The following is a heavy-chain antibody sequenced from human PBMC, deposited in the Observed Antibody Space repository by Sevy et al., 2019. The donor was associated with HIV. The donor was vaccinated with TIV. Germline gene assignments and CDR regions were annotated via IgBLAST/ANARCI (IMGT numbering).Heavy chain of an antibody. CDR3: ARGRIVVVVAATPGYYFDY. CDR1: GFTFSSYA. Sequence: GGSLRLSCAASGFTFSSYAMHWVRQAPGKGLEWVAVISYDGSNKYYADSVKGRFTISRDNSKNTLYLQMNSLRAEDTAVYYCARGRIVVVVAATPGYYFDYWGQGTLVTVSS. D-gene: IGHD2-15*01. CDR2: ISYDGSNK. V-gene: IGHV3-30-3*01. J-gene: IGHJ4*02.